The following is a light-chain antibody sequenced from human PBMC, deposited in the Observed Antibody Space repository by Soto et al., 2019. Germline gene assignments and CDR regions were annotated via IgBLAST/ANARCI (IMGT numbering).Light chain of an antibody. CDR2: AAS. V-gene: IGKV1-27*01. J-gene: IGKJ1*01. CDR1: QGISKY. CDR3: QQYNSAPWT. Sequence: DIQMTQSPSSLSASVGDRVTITCRASQGISKYLAWYQQKPGKVPKLLIYAASTLQSGVPSRFSGSGSGTDFTLTISSLQPEDVATYYCQQYNSAPWTFGQGTKVEIK.